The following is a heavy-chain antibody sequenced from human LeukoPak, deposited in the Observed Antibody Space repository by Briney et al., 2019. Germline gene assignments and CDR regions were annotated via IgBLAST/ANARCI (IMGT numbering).Heavy chain of an antibody. J-gene: IGHJ4*02. D-gene: IGHD6-13*01. V-gene: IGHV3-7*01. CDR2: IKQDGSEK. CDR3: ARGQLVGFVIDY. CDR1: GFTFSSYW. Sequence: GGSPRLSCAASGFTFSSYWMSWVRQAPGRGLEWVANIKQDGSEKYYVDSVKGRFTISRDNAKNSLYLQMNSLRAEDTAVYYCARGQLVGFVIDYWGQGTLVTVSS.